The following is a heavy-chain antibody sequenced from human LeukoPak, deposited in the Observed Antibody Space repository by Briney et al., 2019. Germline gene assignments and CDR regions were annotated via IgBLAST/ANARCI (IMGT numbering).Heavy chain of an antibody. J-gene: IGHJ3*02. V-gene: IGHV3-23*01. CDR1: GFTFSSYA. CDR2: ISPSGGDT. CDR3: AREWGILDAFDI. D-gene: IGHD2-21*01. Sequence: GGSLRLSCAASGFTFSSYAMTWVRQAPGEGLECVSSISPSGGDTYCADSVKGRFTISRDNSKNTLYLQMNSLRAEDTAVYYCAREWGILDAFDIWGQGTMVTVSS.